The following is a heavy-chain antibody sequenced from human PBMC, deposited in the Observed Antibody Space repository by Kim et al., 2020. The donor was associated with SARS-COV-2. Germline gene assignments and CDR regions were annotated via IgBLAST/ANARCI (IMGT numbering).Heavy chain of an antibody. CDR3: ARRHGYSSGWEYFQH. Sequence: PSLKRRVTISVDTPKNKFSLKLSSVTAADTAVYYCARRHGYSSGWEYFQHWGQGTLVTVSS. D-gene: IGHD6-19*01. J-gene: IGHJ1*01. V-gene: IGHV4-39*01.